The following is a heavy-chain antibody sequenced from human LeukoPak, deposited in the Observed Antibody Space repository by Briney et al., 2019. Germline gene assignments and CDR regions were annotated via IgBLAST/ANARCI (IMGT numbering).Heavy chain of an antibody. Sequence: GGSLRLSCAASGFTFSDYYMSWIRQAPGKGLEWASYISSSGSTYYADSVKGRFTISRDNSKNTLYLQMNSLRAEDTAVYYCAKDQMVTTYWFDPWGQGTLVTVSS. V-gene: IGHV3-11*04. CDR1: GFTFSDYY. J-gene: IGHJ5*02. CDR3: AKDQMVTTYWFDP. D-gene: IGHD4-17*01. CDR2: ISSSGST.